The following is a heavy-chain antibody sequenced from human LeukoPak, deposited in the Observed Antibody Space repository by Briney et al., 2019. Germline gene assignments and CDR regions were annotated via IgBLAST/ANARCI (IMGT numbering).Heavy chain of an antibody. D-gene: IGHD2/OR15-2a*01. CDR2: ISGSGVTT. CDR3: AKHPFSGNFDY. CDR1: GFTFSTYT. V-gene: IGHV3-23*01. Sequence: GGSLRLSCAASGFTFSTYTLSCVRQTPGKGLEWDSIISGSGVTTYYADSVKGRFIISRDNSKNTLYLQMYSLRAEDTAIYYCAKHPFSGNFDYWGEGSLVTVCS. J-gene: IGHJ4*02.